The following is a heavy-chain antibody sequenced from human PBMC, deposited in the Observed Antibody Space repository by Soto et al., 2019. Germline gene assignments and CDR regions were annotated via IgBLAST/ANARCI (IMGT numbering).Heavy chain of an antibody. V-gene: IGHV1-46*01. J-gene: IGHJ5*02. CDR3: ARDGIRFLEWLSEGWFDP. CDR2: INPSGGST. CDR1: GYTFTSYY. Sequence: QVQLVQSGAEVKKPGASVKDSCKASGYTFTSYYMHWVRQAPGQGLEWMGIINPSGGSTSYAQKFQGRVTMTRDTSTSTVYMELSSLRSEDTAVYYCARDGIRFLEWLSEGWFDPWGQGTLVTVSS. D-gene: IGHD3-3*01.